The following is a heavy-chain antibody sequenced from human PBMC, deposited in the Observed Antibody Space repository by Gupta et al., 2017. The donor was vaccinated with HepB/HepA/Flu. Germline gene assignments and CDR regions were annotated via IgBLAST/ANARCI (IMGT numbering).Heavy chain of an antibody. CDR3: ARLIFRYCSKTSCSPANYLDS. Sequence: GGYYWSWIRQHPGKGLEWIGHIYYSGSTYYNPPLKSRVTISVDTSRTQFSLKLSSLTAADTAVYYCARLIFRYCSKTSCSPANYLDSWGQGTLVTVSS. CDR2: IYYSGST. D-gene: IGHD2-2*01. V-gene: IGHV4-31*02. CDR1: GGYY. J-gene: IGHJ4*02.